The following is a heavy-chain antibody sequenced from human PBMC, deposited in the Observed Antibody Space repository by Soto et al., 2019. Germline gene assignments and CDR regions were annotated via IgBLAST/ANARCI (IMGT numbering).Heavy chain of an antibody. CDR1: GFTVSSSY. CDR2: IYSGGTT. J-gene: IGHJ4*02. D-gene: IGHD3-10*01. CDR3: ARGLGGSGNLDF. Sequence: EVQLVESGGGLIQPGGSLRLSCAASGFTVSSSYINWVRQAPGKGLEWVSIIYSGGTTYYADSVKGRFTISKDNSKNTVYLQMDSLRAEDTDVYYCARGLGGSGNLDFWGQGTLVTVSS. V-gene: IGHV3-53*01.